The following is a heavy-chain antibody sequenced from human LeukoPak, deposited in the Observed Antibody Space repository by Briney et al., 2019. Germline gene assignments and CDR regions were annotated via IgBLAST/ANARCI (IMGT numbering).Heavy chain of an antibody. J-gene: IGHJ4*02. D-gene: IGHD2-15*01. V-gene: IGHV4-59*01. CDR3: ARGRFELPY. Sequence: SGTLSLTCTVSGGSISSYYWSWIRQPPGKGLEWIGYNYYSGSTNYNPSLKSRVAMSVDTSNNQFFLRLTSVTAADTALYYCARGRFELPYWGQGTLVTVSS. CDR1: GGSISSYY. CDR2: NYYSGST.